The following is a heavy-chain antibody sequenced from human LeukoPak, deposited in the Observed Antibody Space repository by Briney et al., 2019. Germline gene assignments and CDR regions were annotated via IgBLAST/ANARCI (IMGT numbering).Heavy chain of an antibody. CDR3: ATTLSSSWYYNWFDP. CDR1: KFSFSTYA. D-gene: IGHD6-13*01. J-gene: IGHJ5*02. CDR2: IYHSGST. Sequence: LRLSCVASKFSFSTYAMHWVRQPPGKGLEWIGSIYHSGSTYYNPSLKSRVTISVDTSKNQFSLKVSSATAADTAVYYCATTLSSSWYYNWFDPWGQGTLVTVSS. V-gene: IGHV4-38-2*01.